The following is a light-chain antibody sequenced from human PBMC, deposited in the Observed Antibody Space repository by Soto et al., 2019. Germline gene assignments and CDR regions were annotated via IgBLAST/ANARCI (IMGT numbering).Light chain of an antibody. CDR1: SSDVGGYNY. CDR2: EVY. Sequence: QSVLTQPPSASGSPGQSVTISCTGTSSDVGGYNYVSWYQHHPGKAPKLIIYEVYKRPSGVPDRFSGSKSGNTAALTVSGLQAVDEADYYCSSYVGTNSYVFVTGTKVTVL. CDR3: SSYVGTNSYV. J-gene: IGLJ1*01. V-gene: IGLV2-8*01.